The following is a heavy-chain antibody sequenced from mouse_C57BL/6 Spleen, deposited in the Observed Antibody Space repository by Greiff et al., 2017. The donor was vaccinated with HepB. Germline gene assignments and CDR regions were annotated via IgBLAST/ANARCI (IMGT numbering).Heavy chain of an antibody. D-gene: IGHD1-1*01. Sequence: VQLQQSGPELVKPGASVKISCKASGYAFSSSWMNWVKQRPGKGLEWIGRIYPGDGDTNYNGKFKGKATLTADKSSSTAYMQLSSLTSEDSAVYFGARSLITTRYFDYWGQGTTLTVSS. V-gene: IGHV1-82*01. CDR2: IYPGDGDT. CDR3: ARSLITTRYFDY. CDR1: GYAFSSSW. J-gene: IGHJ2*01.